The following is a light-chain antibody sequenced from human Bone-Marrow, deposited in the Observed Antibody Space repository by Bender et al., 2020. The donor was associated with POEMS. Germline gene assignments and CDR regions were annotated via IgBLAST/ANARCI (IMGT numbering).Light chain of an antibody. J-gene: IGLJ1*01. CDR1: SSDIDYSY. V-gene: IGLV2-14*03. CDR2: DVN. CDR3: CSYTTRDTKV. Sequence: QSALTQPASVSGSPGQSITISCTGTSSDIDYSYISWYQQHPGKAPNLVIFDVNARPSGVSHRFSGSKSGSTAYLTISGLQAEDEADYYCCSYTTRDTKVFGTGTQVTVL.